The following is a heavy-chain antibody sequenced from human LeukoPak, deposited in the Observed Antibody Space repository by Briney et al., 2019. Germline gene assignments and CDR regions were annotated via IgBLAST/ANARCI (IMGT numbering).Heavy chain of an antibody. CDR2: IASSGIT. Sequence: PSETLSLTCTVSGGSISSFYYTWIRQPPGKGLEWIGYIASSGITNYNSSLNSRATISLDTSQNQFSLKLNSVTAADTAVYYCATVASGWYPDYWGQGALVTVSS. CDR3: ATVASGWYPDY. V-gene: IGHV4-59*01. CDR1: GGSISSFY. D-gene: IGHD6-19*01. J-gene: IGHJ4*02.